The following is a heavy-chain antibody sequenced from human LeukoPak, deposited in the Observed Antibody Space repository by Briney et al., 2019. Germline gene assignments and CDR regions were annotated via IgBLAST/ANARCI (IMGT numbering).Heavy chain of an antibody. D-gene: IGHD1-26*01. J-gene: IGHJ3*02. CDR2: ISWNSGSI. V-gene: IGHV3-9*01. Sequence: GRSLRLSCAASGFTFDDYAMHWVRQAPGMGLEWVSGISWNSGSIGYADSVKGRFTISRDNAKNSLYLQMNSLRAEDTALYYCAKDKQWELRAFDIWGQGTMVTVSS. CDR1: GFTFDDYA. CDR3: AKDKQWELRAFDI.